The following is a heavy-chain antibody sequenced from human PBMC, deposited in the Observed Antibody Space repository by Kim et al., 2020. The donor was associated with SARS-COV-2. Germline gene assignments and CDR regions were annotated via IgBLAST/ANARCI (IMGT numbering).Heavy chain of an antibody. D-gene: IGHD3-3*01. J-gene: IGHJ2*01. CDR3: ARDHREWLQYTANWSFDL. CDR2: IYYSGST. CDR1: GGSISSYY. Sequence: SETLSLTCTVSGGSISSYYWSWIRQPPGKGLEWIGYIYYSGSTNYNPYLKSRVTISVDTSKNQFSLKLSSVTAAATAVYYCARDHREWLQYTANWSFDL. V-gene: IGHV4-59*01.